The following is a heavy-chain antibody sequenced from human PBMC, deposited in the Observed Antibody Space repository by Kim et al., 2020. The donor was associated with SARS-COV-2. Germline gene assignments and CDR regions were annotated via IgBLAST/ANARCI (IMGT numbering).Heavy chain of an antibody. CDR1: GYSISSGYY. V-gene: IGHV4-38-2*02. D-gene: IGHD3-10*01. Sequence: SETLSLTCTVSGYSISSGYYWGWIRQPPGKGLEWIGSIYHSGSTYYNPSLKSRVTISVDTSKNQFSLKLSSVTAADTAVYYCARIFGELSVFDYWGQGTLVTVSS. CDR3: ARIFGELSVFDY. J-gene: IGHJ4*02. CDR2: IYHSGST.